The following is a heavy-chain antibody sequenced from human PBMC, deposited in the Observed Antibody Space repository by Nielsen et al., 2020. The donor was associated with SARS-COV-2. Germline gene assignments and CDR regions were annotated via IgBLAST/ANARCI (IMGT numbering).Heavy chain of an antibody. CDR2: IFFSGSA. J-gene: IGHJ4*02. CDR1: GYSITSYY. Sequence: SETLSLTCTVSGYSITSYYWTWIRQPPGKGLECLGDIFFSGSANFHPSLKSRVTMSVDTSKNTFSLTLRSVNAAATAVYFCAGGNTAIRDYFDYWGQGTLVTVSS. V-gene: IGHV4-59*08. D-gene: IGHD2/OR15-2a*01. CDR3: AGGNTAIRDYFDY.